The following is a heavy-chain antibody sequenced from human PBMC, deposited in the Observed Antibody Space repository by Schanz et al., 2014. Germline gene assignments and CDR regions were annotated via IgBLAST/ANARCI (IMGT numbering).Heavy chain of an antibody. D-gene: IGHD5-12*01. CDR1: GYTFTSYG. CDR2: INPSGGST. CDR3: ARTGYDPSLTH. J-gene: IGHJ4*02. V-gene: IGHV1-46*03. Sequence: QVQLVQSGAEVKKPGASVKVSCKASGYTFTSYGISWVRQAPGQGLEWMGIINPSGGSTDYAQKFQGRVTFTADKSTSTAFLEVNSLRSEDTAVYYCARTGYDPSLTHWGQGTLVTVSS.